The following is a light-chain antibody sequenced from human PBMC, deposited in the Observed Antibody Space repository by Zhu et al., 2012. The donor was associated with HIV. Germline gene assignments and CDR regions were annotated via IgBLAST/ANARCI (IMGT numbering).Light chain of an antibody. CDR3: QQCYSTVA. CDR1: QAIANY. J-gene: IGKJ1*01. Sequence: DFQITQSPSSLSASVGDRVTITCRTSQAIANYLAWYQQKPGKAPQFLLYGASRFDSGVPSRFSGSGSGTDHTLTISSLQPEDSATYYCQQCYSTVAFGQGDQGGDQT. V-gene: IGKV1-NL1*01. CDR2: GAS.